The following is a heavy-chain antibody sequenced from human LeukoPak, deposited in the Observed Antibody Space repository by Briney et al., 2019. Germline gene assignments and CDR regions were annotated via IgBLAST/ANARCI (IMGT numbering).Heavy chain of an antibody. CDR2: INHRGST. J-gene: IGHJ4*02. CDR3: ARGPPNAYSSSWYY. Sequence: SETLSLTCAVYGGSFSGYYWSWIRQPPGKGLEWIGEINHRGSTNYNPSLKSQVTISVDTSKNQFSLKLSSMTAADTAVYYCARGPPNAYSSSWYYWGQGTLVTVSS. CDR1: GGSFSGYY. V-gene: IGHV4-34*01. D-gene: IGHD6-13*01.